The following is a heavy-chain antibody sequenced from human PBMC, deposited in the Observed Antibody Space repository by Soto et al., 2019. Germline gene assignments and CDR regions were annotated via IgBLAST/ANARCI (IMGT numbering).Heavy chain of an antibody. V-gene: IGHV3-11*01. J-gene: IGHJ4*01. CDR3: VREFARAGDY. Sequence: QVQLVESGGGLVKPGGSLRLSCAASGFTFSDYYMTWIRQAPGGGLEWVSYLGSSGSVTYYADSVRGRLTTSRDNAKDSLYLQMNSLRAEDTAIYYCVREFARAGDYWGQGTLVTVSS. CDR2: LGSSGSVT. CDR1: GFTFSDYY.